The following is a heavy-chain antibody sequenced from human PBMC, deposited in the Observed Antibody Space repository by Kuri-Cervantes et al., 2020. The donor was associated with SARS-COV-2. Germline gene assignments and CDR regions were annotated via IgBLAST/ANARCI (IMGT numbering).Heavy chain of an antibody. CDR1: GYTFTSYA. CDR3: ARDSRYNWNESKFDY. J-gene: IGHJ4*02. D-gene: IGHD1-20*01. V-gene: IGHV1-3*02. Sequence: ASVKVSCKASGYTFTSYAMHWVRQAPGQRLEWMGWSNAGNGNTKYSQEFQGRVTITRDTSASTAHMELSRLRSDDTAVYYCARDSRYNWNESKFDYWGQGTLVTVSS. CDR2: SNAGNGNT.